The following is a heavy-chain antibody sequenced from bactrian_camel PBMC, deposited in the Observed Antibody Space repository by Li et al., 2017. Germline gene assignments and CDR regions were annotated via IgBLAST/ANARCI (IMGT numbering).Heavy chain of an antibody. CDR3: AAKLPFECYVDSSGSDFDN. Sequence: HVQLVESGGGSVQAGGSLKLSCVASKLYYDTYCLAWFRQAPGNMREGIARIEGDGSGTTTYADSVRGRFTISYDPDAKTLSLQMDSLKPDDSGVYYCAAKLPFECYVDSSGSDFDNWGQGTQVTVS. CDR1: KLYYDTYC. D-gene: IGHD3*01. J-gene: IGHJ6*01. CDR2: IEGDGSGTT. V-gene: IGHV3S26*01.